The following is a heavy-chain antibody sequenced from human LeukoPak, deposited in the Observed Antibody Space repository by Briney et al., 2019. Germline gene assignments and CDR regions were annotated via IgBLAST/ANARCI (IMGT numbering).Heavy chain of an antibody. V-gene: IGHV1-18*01. CDR3: ARAGWYELPRYAFDI. D-gene: IGHD6-19*01. CDR1: GYTFTSYG. Sequence: ASVKVSCKASGYTFTSYGISWVRQAPGQGLEWMGWVSAYNGYTNYAQKLQGRVTITTDTSTSTAYMELRSLRSDDTAVYYCARAGWYELPRYAFDIWGQGTMVTVSS. J-gene: IGHJ3*02. CDR2: VSAYNGYT.